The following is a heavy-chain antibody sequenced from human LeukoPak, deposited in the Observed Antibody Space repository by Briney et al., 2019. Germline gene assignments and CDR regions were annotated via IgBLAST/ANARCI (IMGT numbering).Heavy chain of an antibody. CDR1: GLTFSSYG. Sequence: GGSLRLSCAASGLTFSSYGMHWVRQAPGKGLEWVAVISYDGSNKYYADSVKGRFTISRDNSKNTLYLQMNSLRAEDTAVYYCAGLNYDSSGYHFIGYWGQGTLVTVSS. V-gene: IGHV3-30*03. D-gene: IGHD3-22*01. CDR2: ISYDGSNK. J-gene: IGHJ4*02. CDR3: AGLNYDSSGYHFIGY.